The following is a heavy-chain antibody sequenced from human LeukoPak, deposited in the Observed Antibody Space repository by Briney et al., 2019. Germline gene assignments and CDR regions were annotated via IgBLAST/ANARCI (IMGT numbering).Heavy chain of an antibody. D-gene: IGHD2-2*01. CDR2: IYYSGST. Sequence: ASETLSLTCTVSGDSISGYYWSWIRQPPGKRPEWIGYIYYSGSTNYNPSLKTRVTISVDTSKNQFSLKVTSVTAADTAVYYCTRSLPAAMFSLDYWGQGTLVTVSS. CDR1: GDSISGYY. CDR3: TRSLPAAMFSLDY. V-gene: IGHV4-59*01. J-gene: IGHJ4*02.